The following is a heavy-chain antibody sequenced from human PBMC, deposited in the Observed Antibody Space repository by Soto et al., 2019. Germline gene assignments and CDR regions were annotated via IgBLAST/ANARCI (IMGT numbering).Heavy chain of an antibody. V-gene: IGHV4-59*08. D-gene: IGHD4-17*01. J-gene: IGHJ4*02. CDR3: ARQGTETTVEFDY. CDR2: IYYSGST. Sequence: PSETLSLTCTVSGGSISSYYWSWIRQPPGKGLEWIGYIYYSGSTNYNPSLKSRVTISVDTSKNQFSLKLSSVTAADTAVYYCARQGTETTVEFDYWGQGTLVTVSS. CDR1: GGSISSYY.